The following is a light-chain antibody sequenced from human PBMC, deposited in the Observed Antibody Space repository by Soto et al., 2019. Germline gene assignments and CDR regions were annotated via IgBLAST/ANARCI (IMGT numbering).Light chain of an antibody. V-gene: IGKV3-15*01. CDR1: QSVSSN. J-gene: IGKJ2*01. CDR2: GAS. Sequence: EIVMTQSPATLSVSAGERATLSCRASQSVSSNLAWYQQKPGQAPRLLIYGASTRATGIPARFSGSGSGTEFTLTISSLQSEDFAVYNCQQYNNWPPSTFGQGTKLEIK. CDR3: QQYNNWPPST.